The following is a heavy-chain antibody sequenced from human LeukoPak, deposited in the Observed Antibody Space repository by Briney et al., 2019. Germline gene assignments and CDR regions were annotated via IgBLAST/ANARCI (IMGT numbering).Heavy chain of an antibody. CDR2: INPNSGGT. D-gene: IGHD6-13*01. V-gene: IGHV1-2*02. CDR3: ARGGSSSQSHFDY. CDR1: GYTLTELS. J-gene: IGHJ4*02. Sequence: ASVKVSCKVSGYTLTELSMHWVRQAPGQGLEWMGWINPNSGGTNYAQKFQGRVTMTRDTSISTAYMELSRLRSDDTAVYYCARGGSSSQSHFDYWGQGTLVTVSS.